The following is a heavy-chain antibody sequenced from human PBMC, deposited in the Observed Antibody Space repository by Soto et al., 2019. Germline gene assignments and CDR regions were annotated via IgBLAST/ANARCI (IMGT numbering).Heavy chain of an antibody. J-gene: IGHJ5*02. D-gene: IGHD4-4*01. V-gene: IGHV3-48*01. CDR3: ARIQSNYGYWLDP. Sequence: GGSLRLSCAASGFTFSSYIMNWVRQAPGKGLEWVSYISSSSSTIYYADSVKGRFTISRDNAKNSLYLQMNSLRAEDTAVYYCARIQSNYGYWLDPWGQGTLVTVSS. CDR2: ISSSSSTI. CDR1: GFTFSSYI.